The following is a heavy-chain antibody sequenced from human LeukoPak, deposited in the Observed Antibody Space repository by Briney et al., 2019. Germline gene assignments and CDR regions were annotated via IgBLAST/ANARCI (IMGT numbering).Heavy chain of an antibody. J-gene: IGHJ4*02. V-gene: IGHV1-18*01. CDR2: ISAYNGNT. D-gene: IGHD3-10*01. CDR1: DDTFVNFG. Sequence: ASVKVSCKASDDTFVNFGISWVRQAPGQGLEWMGGISAYNGNTNYAQKLQGRVTMTTDTSTSTAYMELRSLRSDDTAVYYCAREDGSEDYWGQGTLVTVSS. CDR3: AREDGSEDY.